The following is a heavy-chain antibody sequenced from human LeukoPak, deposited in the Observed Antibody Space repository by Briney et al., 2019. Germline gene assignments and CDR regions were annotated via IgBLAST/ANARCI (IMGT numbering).Heavy chain of an antibody. D-gene: IGHD6-19*01. Sequence: SGGSLRLSCAASGFTFSNSAMSWVRQAPGKGLEWVSAISGSGGSTYYADSVRGRFTISRDNSKNTLYLQMNSLRADDTAVYFCAKGPHQWLPQDYFDYWGQGTLVTVSS. V-gene: IGHV3-23*01. CDR2: ISGSGGST. CDR3: AKGPHQWLPQDYFDY. J-gene: IGHJ4*02. CDR1: GFTFSNSA.